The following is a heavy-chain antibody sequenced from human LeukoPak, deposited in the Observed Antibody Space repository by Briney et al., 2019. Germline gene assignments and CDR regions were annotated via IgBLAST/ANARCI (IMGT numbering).Heavy chain of an antibody. CDR2: ISAYNGNT. CDR3: AKDRRRHIVVVTAIDAGYGMDV. CDR1: GYTFTSYG. Sequence: ASVKVSCKASGYTFTSYGISWVRQAPGQGLEWMGWISAYNGNTNYAQKLQGRVTMTTDTSTSTAYMELRSLRSDDTAVYYCAKDRRRHIVVVTAIDAGYGMDVWGQGTTVTVSS. V-gene: IGHV1-18*01. D-gene: IGHD2-21*02. J-gene: IGHJ6*02.